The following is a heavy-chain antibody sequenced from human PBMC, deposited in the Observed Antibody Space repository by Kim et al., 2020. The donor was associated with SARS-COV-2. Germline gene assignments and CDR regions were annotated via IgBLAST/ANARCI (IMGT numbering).Heavy chain of an antibody. CDR2: TYYSGST. V-gene: IGHV4-59*13. CDR3: ARTYCSGGSCYDFDF. J-gene: IGHJ4*02. CDR1: GGSISSYY. D-gene: IGHD2-15*01. Sequence: SETLSLTCTVSGGSISSYYWSWIRQPPGKGLEWIGYTYYSGSTNYNPSLKSRVTISVDTSKNQFSLKLSSVTAADTAVYYCARTYCSGGSCYDFDFWGQGTLDPVSS.